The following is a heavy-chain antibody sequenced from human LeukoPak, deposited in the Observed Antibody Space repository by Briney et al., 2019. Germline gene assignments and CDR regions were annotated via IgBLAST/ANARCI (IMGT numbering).Heavy chain of an antibody. CDR3: ARGGCSSTSCPPYYMDV. CDR2: ISAYNGNT. Sequence: ASVKVSCKASGYTFTSYGISWVRQAPGQGLEWMGWISAYNGNTNYAQKLQGRVTMTTDTSTSTAYMELRSLRSDDTAVYYCARGGCSSTSCPPYYMDVWGKGTTVTFSS. J-gene: IGHJ6*03. D-gene: IGHD2-2*01. V-gene: IGHV1-18*01. CDR1: GYTFTSYG.